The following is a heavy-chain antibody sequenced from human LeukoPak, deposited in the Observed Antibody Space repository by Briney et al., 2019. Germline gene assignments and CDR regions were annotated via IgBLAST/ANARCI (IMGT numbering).Heavy chain of an antibody. D-gene: IGHD2-15*01. CDR1: GFTFSSYW. J-gene: IGHJ6*03. V-gene: IGHV3-7*01. CDR3: ARDSALLLVYYYMDV. Sequence: GGSLRLSCAASGFTFSSYWMSWVRQAPGKGLEWVANIKQDGSEKYYVDSVKGRFTISRDNAKNSLYLQMNSLRAEDTAVYYCARDSALLLVYYYMDVWGKGTTVTVSS. CDR2: IKQDGSEK.